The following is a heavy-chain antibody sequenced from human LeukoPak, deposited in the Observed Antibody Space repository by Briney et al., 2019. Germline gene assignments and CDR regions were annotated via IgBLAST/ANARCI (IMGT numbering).Heavy chain of an antibody. V-gene: IGHV3-53*01. CDR2: IYSGGST. Sequence: PGGSLRLSCAAPGFTVSTNYMGWVRQAPGKGLEWVSVIYSGGSTYYADSVKGRFTISRDNSKNTLYLQMSSLRAEDTAVYYCARGGHYDSSGYTFFYWGQGTLVTVSS. CDR3: ARGGHYDSSGYTFFY. J-gene: IGHJ4*02. CDR1: GFTVSTNY. D-gene: IGHD3-22*01.